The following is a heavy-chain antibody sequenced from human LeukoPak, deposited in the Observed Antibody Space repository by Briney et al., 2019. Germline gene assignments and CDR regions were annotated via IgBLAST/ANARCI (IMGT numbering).Heavy chain of an antibody. D-gene: IGHD5-18*01. CDR3: ARQDVDTAMVDY. CDR2: FYYSGST. J-gene: IGHJ4*02. Sequence: SETLSLTCAVYGGSFSGYYWSWIRQPPGKGLEWLGYFYYSGSTKYNPSLKSRVTISGDTSKNQFSLKLRSVTAADTAIYYCARQDVDTAMVDYWGQGTLVTVSS. CDR1: GGSFSGYY. V-gene: IGHV4-59*08.